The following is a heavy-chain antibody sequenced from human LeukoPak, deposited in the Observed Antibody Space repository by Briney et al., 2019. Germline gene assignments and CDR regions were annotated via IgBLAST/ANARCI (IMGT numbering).Heavy chain of an antibody. Sequence: ASVKFSCKASGYSFVFFGVSWVRQAPGQGLEWMGWIDSHNGDTKYAERLQGRVFMTTDTSTSTSYMELRSLRSDDTAVYYCARAVSGSLYGDFDFWGQGTLVTVSS. V-gene: IGHV1-18*01. J-gene: IGHJ4*02. CDR2: IDSHNGDT. CDR1: GYSFVFFG. D-gene: IGHD1-26*01. CDR3: ARAVSGSLYGDFDF.